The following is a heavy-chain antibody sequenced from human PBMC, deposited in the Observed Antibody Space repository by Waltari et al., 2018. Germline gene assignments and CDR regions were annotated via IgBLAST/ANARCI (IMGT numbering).Heavy chain of an antibody. CDR1: GSTSSGYG. J-gene: IGHJ4*02. CDR2: ISYDGSNK. D-gene: IGHD6-19*01. CDR3: AKDRYSSGSDY. Sequence: QVQLVESGGGGVQPGRSLRPPCAASGSTSSGYGMHRVRQAPGKGLEWVAVISYDGSNKYYADSVKGRFTISRDNSKNTLYLQMNSLRAEDTAVYYCAKDRYSSGSDYWGQGTLVTVSS. V-gene: IGHV3-30*18.